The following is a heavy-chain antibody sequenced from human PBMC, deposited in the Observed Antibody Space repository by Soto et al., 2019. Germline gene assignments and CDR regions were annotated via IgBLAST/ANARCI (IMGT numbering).Heavy chain of an antibody. V-gene: IGHV1-8*01. Sequence: ASVKVSCKASGYTFTSYDINWVRQATGQGLEWMGWMNPNSGNTGYAQKFQGRVTMTRNTSISTAYMELSSLRSEDTAVYYCARGFVFGQISNDDLWGQGTLVTVSS. J-gene: IGHJ4*02. CDR2: MNPNSGNT. CDR1: GYTFTSYD. D-gene: IGHD1-1*01. CDR3: ARGFVFGQISNDDL.